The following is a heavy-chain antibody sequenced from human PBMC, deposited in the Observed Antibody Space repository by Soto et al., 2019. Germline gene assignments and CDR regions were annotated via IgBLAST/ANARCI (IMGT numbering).Heavy chain of an antibody. CDR3: ARDANYYFDY. CDR1: GFTFSNYG. V-gene: IGHV3-33*01. J-gene: IGHJ4*02. CDR2: IWYDGNNK. Sequence: VGSLRLSCAASGFTFSNYGMHWVRQAPGKGLEWVALIWYDGNNKHYAESVKGRFIISRDNSRNMVYLQMNSLRAEDTAVYYCARDANYYFDYWGQGTLVTVSS.